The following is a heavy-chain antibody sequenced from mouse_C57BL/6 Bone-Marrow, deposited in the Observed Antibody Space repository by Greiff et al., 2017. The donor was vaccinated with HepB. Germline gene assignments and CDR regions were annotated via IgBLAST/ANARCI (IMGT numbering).Heavy chain of an antibody. Sequence: QVQLKQSGAELVRPGASVTLSCKASGYTFTDYEMHWVKQTPVHGLEWIGAIDPETGGTAYNQKFKGKAILTADKSSSTAYMELRSLTSEDSAVYYCTREREPVWSTGTTVTVSS. V-gene: IGHV1-15*01. CDR1: GYTFTDYE. CDR2: IDPETGGT. J-gene: IGHJ1*03. CDR3: TREREPV.